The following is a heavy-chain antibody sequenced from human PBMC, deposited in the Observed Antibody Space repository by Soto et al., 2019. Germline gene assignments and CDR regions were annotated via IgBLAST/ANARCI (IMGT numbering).Heavy chain of an antibody. J-gene: IGHJ4*02. V-gene: IGHV4-59*01. D-gene: IGHD1-26*01. CDR1: GGSIISDY. CDR2: ISYSGST. CDR3: ARVLSGSSLFDY. Sequence: SLTCTVSGGSIISDYWSWIRQPPGKGLEWIGYISYSGSTNYNPSLKSLVTISVDTSKNQFSLKLFSVTAADTAVYYCARVLSGSSLFDYWGQGTLVTVSS.